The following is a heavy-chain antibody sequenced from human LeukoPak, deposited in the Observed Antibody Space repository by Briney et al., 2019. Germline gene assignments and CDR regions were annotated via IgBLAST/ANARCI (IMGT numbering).Heavy chain of an antibody. CDR3: ARVPGVTRYFDS. CDR2: IKQDGREK. CDR1: GFTFTFCW. V-gene: IGHV3-7*01. Sequence: PGGSLRLSCAASGFTFTFCWMSWVRQTPWKGLEWVASIKQDGREKVYADSVKGRFTISRDNAKNSLYLQVNSLRAEDTAVYYCARVPGVTRYFDSWGQGILVTVSS. D-gene: IGHD4-23*01. J-gene: IGHJ4*02.